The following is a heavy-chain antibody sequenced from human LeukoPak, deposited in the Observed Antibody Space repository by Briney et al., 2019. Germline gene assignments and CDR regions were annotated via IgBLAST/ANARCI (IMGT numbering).Heavy chain of an antibody. V-gene: IGHV3-23*01. D-gene: IGHD6-13*01. CDR3: AKVTVPNSSSWYPGRFYFDY. J-gene: IGHJ4*02. CDR1: GFTFNSYA. CDR2: ISGSGGNT. Sequence: AGGSLRLSCAASGFTFNSYAMNWVRQAPGKGLEWVSGISGSGGNTYYADSVKGRFTISRDNSKNTLYLQMNSLRAEDTAEYYCAKVTVPNSSSWYPGRFYFDYWGQGTLVTVSS.